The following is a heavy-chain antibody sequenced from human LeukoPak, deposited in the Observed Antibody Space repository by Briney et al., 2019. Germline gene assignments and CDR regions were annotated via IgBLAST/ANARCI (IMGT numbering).Heavy chain of an antibody. Sequence: NPSETLSLTCTVSGYSISSGYYWGWIRQPPGKGLEWIGSIYHSGSTYYNPSLKSRVTISVDTSKNQFSLKLSSVTAADTAVYYCARAAPLAPYSSGWQWVDYWGQGTLVTVSS. CDR2: IYHSGST. J-gene: IGHJ4*02. V-gene: IGHV4-38-2*02. CDR1: GYSISSGYY. CDR3: ARAAPLAPYSSGWQWVDY. D-gene: IGHD6-19*01.